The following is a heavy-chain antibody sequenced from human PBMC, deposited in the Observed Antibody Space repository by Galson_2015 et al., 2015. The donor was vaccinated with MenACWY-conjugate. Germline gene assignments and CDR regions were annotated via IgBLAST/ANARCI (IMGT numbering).Heavy chain of an antibody. CDR1: GFSFGTYY. CDR3: ARALLRPASSCGRTCDY. CDR2: ISGSSSAT. V-gene: IGHV3-48*04. Sequence: SLRLSCAASGFSFGTYYMHWVRQAPGMGLQWVSYISGSSSATYYADSVKGRFTISRDNAKNSLYLQMNSLRAEDTAMYYCARALLRPASSCGRTCDYWGQGTLVTVSS. D-gene: IGHD2-2*01. J-gene: IGHJ4*02.